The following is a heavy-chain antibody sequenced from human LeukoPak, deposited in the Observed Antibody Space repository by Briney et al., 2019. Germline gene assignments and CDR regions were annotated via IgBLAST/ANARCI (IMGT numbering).Heavy chain of an antibody. CDR2: INHSGST. Sequence: KSSETLSLTCTVPGGSISSGGYYWSWIRQHPGKGLEWIGEINHSGSTNYNPSLKSRVTISVDTSKNQFSLKLSSVTAADTAVYYCARGEKVGGTTGIAVYWGQGTLVTVSS. D-gene: IGHD6-19*01. CDR3: ARGEKVGGTTGIAVY. CDR1: GGSISSGGYY. V-gene: IGHV4-39*07. J-gene: IGHJ4*02.